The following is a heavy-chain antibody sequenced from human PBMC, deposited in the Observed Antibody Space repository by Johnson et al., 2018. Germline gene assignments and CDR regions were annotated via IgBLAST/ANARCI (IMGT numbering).Heavy chain of an antibody. CDR3: AKDIDQGGGYSYGYAYYYGMDV. V-gene: IGHV3-21*01. D-gene: IGHD5-18*01. Sequence: VQLVQSGGGLVQPGGSLRLSCAASGFTFSSYSMNWVRQAPGKGLEWVSSISSSSSYIYYADSVKGRFTISRDNAKNSLYLQMNSLRAEDTAVYYCAKDIDQGGGYSYGYAYYYGMDVWGQGTTVTVSS. J-gene: IGHJ6*02. CDR2: ISSSSSYI. CDR1: GFTFSSYS.